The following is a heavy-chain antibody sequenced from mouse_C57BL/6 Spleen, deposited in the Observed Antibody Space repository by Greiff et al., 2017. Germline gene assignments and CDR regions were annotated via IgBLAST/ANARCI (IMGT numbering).Heavy chain of an antibody. D-gene: IGHD2-4*01. Sequence: QVQLKQSGAELVKPGASVKISCKASGYAFSSYWMNWVKQRPGKGLEWIGQIYPGDGDTNYNGKFKGKATLTADKSSSTAYMQLSSLTSEDSAVYFCARDYDYDGGGYFDYWGQGTTLTVSS. J-gene: IGHJ2*01. CDR3: ARDYDYDGGGYFDY. V-gene: IGHV1-80*01. CDR1: GYAFSSYW. CDR2: IYPGDGDT.